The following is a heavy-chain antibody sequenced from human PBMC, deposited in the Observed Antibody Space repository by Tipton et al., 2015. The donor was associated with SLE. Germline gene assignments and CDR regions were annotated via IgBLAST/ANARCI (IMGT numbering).Heavy chain of an antibody. CDR2: IYYSGST. D-gene: IGHD6-19*01. J-gene: IGHJ4*02. CDR1: GGSISSYY. Sequence: TLSFTCTVSGGSISSYYWSWIRQPPGKGLEWIGYIYYSGSTNYNPSLKSRVTISVDTSKNQFSLKLNSVTAADTAVYYCARGRLSPSAIAVAGSASDYWGQGTLVTVSS. V-gene: IGHV4-59*12. CDR3: ARGRLSPSAIAVAGSASDY.